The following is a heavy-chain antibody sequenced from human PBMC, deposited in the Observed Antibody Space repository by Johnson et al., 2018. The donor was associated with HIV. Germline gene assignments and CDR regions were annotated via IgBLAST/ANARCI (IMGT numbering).Heavy chain of an antibody. Sequence: VQLVESGRGLVQPRGSLRLSCAASGFTFSTSWMSWVRQAPGTALGWVANINPAGVERYSVDSVKGRFHISRDKSRNTLYLQMNSLRAEDTAVHYCAREGNYYDSRSNVFDIWGQGTMVTVSS. J-gene: IGHJ3*02. V-gene: IGHV3-7*01. D-gene: IGHD3-22*01. CDR3: AREGNYYDSRSNVFDI. CDR1: GFTFSTSW. CDR2: INPAGVER.